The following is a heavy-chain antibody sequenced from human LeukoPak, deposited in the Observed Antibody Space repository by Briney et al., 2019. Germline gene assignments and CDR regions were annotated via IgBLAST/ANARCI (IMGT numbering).Heavy chain of an antibody. J-gene: IGHJ4*02. CDR2: IYTSGST. CDR3: ARSLRYGDYEKGYYFDY. D-gene: IGHD4-17*01. Sequence: SQTLSLTCTVSGGSISSGSYYWSWIPQPAGKGLEWIGRIYTSGSTNYNPSLKSRVTISVDTSKTQFSLKLSSVTAADTAVYYCARSLRYGDYEKGYYFDYWGQGTLVTVSS. CDR1: GGSISSGSYY. V-gene: IGHV4-61*02.